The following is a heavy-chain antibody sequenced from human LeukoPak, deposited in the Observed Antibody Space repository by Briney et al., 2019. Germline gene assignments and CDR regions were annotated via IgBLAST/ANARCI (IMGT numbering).Heavy chain of an antibody. CDR2: INHSGST. Sequence: SETLSLTCAVYGGSFSGYYWSWIRQPPGKGLEWIGEINHSGSTNYNPSLKSRVTISVDTSKNQFSLKLSSVTAEDTAVYYCASGYQYFEYWGQGTLVTVSS. J-gene: IGHJ4*02. CDR3: ASGYQYFEY. D-gene: IGHD2-2*01. V-gene: IGHV4-34*01. CDR1: GGSFSGYY.